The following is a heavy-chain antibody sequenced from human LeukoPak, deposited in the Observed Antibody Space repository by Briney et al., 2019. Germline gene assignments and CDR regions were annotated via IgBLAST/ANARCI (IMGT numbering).Heavy chain of an antibody. Sequence: GGSLRLSCAASGFTFSSSAMSWVRQVPGKGLEWVSGISASGGSTYYADSVRGRFTISRDNSKNTLYVQMNSLRDEDTAVYYCAKDTGIVGSWGQGTLVTVSS. D-gene: IGHD1-26*01. J-gene: IGHJ5*02. CDR3: AKDTGIVGS. CDR2: ISASGGST. CDR1: GFTFSSSA. V-gene: IGHV3-23*01.